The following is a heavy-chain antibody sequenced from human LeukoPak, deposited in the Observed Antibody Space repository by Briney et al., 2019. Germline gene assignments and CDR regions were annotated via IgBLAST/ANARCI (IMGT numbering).Heavy chain of an antibody. CDR3: ARGVWGSGSYPRTTRFDP. J-gene: IGHJ5*02. Sequence: SETLSLTCTVSGGSISSSSYYWGWIRQPPGKGLEWIGSIYYSGSTYYNPSLKSRVTISIDTSKNQFSLKLSSVTTADTAVYYCARGVWGSGSYPRTTRFDPWGQGTLVTVSS. D-gene: IGHD1-26*01. V-gene: IGHV4-39*07. CDR1: GGSISSSSYY. CDR2: IYYSGST.